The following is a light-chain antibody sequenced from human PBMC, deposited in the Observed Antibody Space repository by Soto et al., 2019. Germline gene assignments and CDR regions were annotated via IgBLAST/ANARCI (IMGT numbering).Light chain of an antibody. J-gene: IGKJ1*01. V-gene: IGKV3-20*01. CDR1: QSISSSY. CDR2: GAS. CDR3: QQYGSAPAWT. Sequence: EIVLTQSPGTLSLSPGERATLSCRASQSISSSYLAWYQQKPGQAPRLLIYGASKRATGIPDRFSGSGSGTDFTLTINRLESEDLAVYYCQQYGSAPAWTFGQGTKVEIK.